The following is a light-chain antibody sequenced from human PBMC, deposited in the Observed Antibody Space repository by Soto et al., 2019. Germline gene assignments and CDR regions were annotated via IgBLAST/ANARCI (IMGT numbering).Light chain of an antibody. V-gene: IGKV3-11*01. CDR3: QQRRNWLT. Sequence: EIVLTQSPATLSLSPGERATLSCRASQSVSSYLAWYQQKPGQAPRLLIYDASNRATGIPARFSGSGSGTDFTLTISSLEPEDFAVYYCQQRRNWLTFGGGTKVELK. CDR1: QSVSSY. J-gene: IGKJ4*01. CDR2: DAS.